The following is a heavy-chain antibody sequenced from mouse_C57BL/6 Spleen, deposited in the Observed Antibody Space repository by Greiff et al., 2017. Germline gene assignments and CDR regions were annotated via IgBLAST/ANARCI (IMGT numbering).Heavy chain of an antibody. D-gene: IGHD2-3*01. CDR1: GFNIKNYY. CDR2: IDPEDGDT. V-gene: IGHV14-1*01. CDR3: TTGWLLYYAMDY. J-gene: IGHJ4*01. Sequence: EVQLQQSGAELVRPGASVKLSCTASGFNIKNYYMHWVKQRPEQGLEWIGRIDPEDGDTEYAPKFQGKATMTADTASNTAYLQLSSLTSEVTAVYYCTTGWLLYYAMDYWGQGTSVTVSS.